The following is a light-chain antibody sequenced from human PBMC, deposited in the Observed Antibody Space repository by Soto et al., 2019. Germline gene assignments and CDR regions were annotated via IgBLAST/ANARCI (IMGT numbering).Light chain of an antibody. CDR1: QSISSSY. J-gene: IGKJ1*01. CDR3: QQYGSSRWT. Sequence: EIVLSQSPGTLSLSTGERATLSCRASQSISSSYLAWYQQKPGQAPRLLIYGASSRATGIPDRFSGSGSGTDFTLTIIRLEPEDFAVYYCQQYGSSRWTFGQGTKVDIK. V-gene: IGKV3-20*01. CDR2: GAS.